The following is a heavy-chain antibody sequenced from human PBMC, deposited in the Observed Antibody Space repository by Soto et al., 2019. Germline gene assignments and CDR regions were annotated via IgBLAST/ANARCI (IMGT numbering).Heavy chain of an antibody. Sequence: QVQLVQSGAEVKKPGASVKVSCKASGYTFTSYAMHWVRQAPGQRLEWMGWINAGNGNTKYSQKFQGRVTISRDTCESTAQMELSSRRSEDTAVYYCGRGPGGPDGPGDYWGQGTLVTVSS. CDR1: GYTFTSYA. D-gene: IGHD2-15*01. CDR2: INAGNGNT. CDR3: GRGPGGPDGPGDY. V-gene: IGHV1-3*01. J-gene: IGHJ4*02.